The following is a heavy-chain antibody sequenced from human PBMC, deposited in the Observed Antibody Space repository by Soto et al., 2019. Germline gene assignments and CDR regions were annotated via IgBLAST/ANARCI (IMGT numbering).Heavy chain of an antibody. CDR1: GYSFNSYW. J-gene: IGHJ4*02. CDR3: ARRIEMATNSLEY. V-gene: IGHV5-51*01. Sequence: GVSLKISCKGSGYSFNSYWIGWVRQMSGKGLEWMRIIYPADSDTRYSPSFQGQVPISADKTISTAYLQWSSQKASDTAMHYCARRIEMATNSLEYWEQGTLVTVTS. D-gene: IGHD5-12*01. CDR2: IYPADSDT.